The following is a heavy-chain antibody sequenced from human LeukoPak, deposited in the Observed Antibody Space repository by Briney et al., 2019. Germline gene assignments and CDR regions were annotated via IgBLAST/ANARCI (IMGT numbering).Heavy chain of an antibody. CDR2: IIPIFGTA. CDR1: GGTFSSYA. V-gene: IGHV1-69*06. CDR3: ARETHTMVRGVIKGSNWFDP. D-gene: IGHD3-10*01. Sequence: GASVKVSCKASGGTFSSYAISWVRQAPGQGLEWMGGIIPIFGTANYAQKFQGRVTITADKSTSTAYMELSSLRSGDTAVYYCARETHTMVRGVIKGSNWFDPWGQGTLVTVSS. J-gene: IGHJ5*02.